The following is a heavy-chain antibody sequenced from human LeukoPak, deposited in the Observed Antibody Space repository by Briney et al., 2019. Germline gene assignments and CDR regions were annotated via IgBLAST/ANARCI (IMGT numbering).Heavy chain of an antibody. CDR3: ARDVRGRTPLKLGMKWFDP. J-gene: IGHJ5*02. Sequence: GGSLRLSCAASGFTFDDYGMSWVRQAPGKGLEWVSGINWNGGSTGYADSVKGRFTISRDNARNSVVVQMNSLRADNSGVYYCARDVRGRTPLKLGMKWFDPWGQGTRVTVSS. V-gene: IGHV3-20*04. D-gene: IGHD7-27*01. CDR2: INWNGGST. CDR1: GFTFDDYG.